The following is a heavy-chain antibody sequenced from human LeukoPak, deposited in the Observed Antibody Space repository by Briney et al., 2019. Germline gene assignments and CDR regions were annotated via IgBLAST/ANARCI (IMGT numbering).Heavy chain of an antibody. CDR1: GFTFSSYG. D-gene: IGHD6-19*01. V-gene: IGHV3-30*18. Sequence: PGGSLRLSCAASGFTFSSYGMHWVRQAPGKGLEWVAVISYDGSNKYYADSVKGRFTISRDNSKNTLHLQMNSLRAEDTAVYYCAKNNIAVAGTDYYYYGMDVWGQGTTVTVSS. CDR3: AKNNIAVAGTDYYYYGMDV. J-gene: IGHJ6*02. CDR2: ISYDGSNK.